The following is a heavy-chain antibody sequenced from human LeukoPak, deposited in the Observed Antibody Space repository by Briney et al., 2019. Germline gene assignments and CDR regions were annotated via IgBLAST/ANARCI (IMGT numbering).Heavy chain of an antibody. Sequence: GGSLRLSCAASGFTFSIYGMHWVRQAPGKGLEWVTFIRSDGTKTHYADSVKGRFTISRDNSKNTLFLQIDNLRADDTAVYYCAKGRGKDGQNLFDYWGQGTLITVSS. D-gene: IGHD5-24*01. J-gene: IGHJ4*02. CDR1: GFTFSIYG. CDR2: IRSDGTKT. V-gene: IGHV3-30*02. CDR3: AKGRGKDGQNLFDY.